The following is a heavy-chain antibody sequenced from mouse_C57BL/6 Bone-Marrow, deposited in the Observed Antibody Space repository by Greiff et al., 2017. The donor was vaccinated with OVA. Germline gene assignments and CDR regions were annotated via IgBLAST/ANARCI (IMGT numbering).Heavy chain of an antibody. Sequence: QVQLQQSGPELVKPGASVKISCKASGYAFSSSWMNWVKQRPGKGLEWIGRIYPGDGDTNYNGKFKGKATLTADKSSSTAYMQLSSLTSEDSAVYFCAKGHIPNRYRYFDVWGTGTTVTVSS. J-gene: IGHJ1*03. CDR1: GYAFSSSW. V-gene: IGHV1-82*01. D-gene: IGHD6-1*01. CDR2: IYPGDGDT. CDR3: AKGHIPNRYRYFDV.